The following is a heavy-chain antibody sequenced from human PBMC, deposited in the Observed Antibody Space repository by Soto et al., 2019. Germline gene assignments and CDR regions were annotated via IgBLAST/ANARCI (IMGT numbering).Heavy chain of an antibody. D-gene: IGHD6-13*01. CDR1: GYTFTSYG. V-gene: IGHV1-18*01. Sequence: QVQLVQSGAEVKKPGASVKVSCKASGYTFTSYGISWVRQAPGQGPEWMARISTYNGNTNYVQKLQGRVTMTTDTSTNTAYMELRSLRYDDTAVYYCARDPGYSTTWHQAFDIWGQGTMVTVSS. CDR3: ARDPGYSTTWHQAFDI. CDR2: ISTYNGNT. J-gene: IGHJ3*02.